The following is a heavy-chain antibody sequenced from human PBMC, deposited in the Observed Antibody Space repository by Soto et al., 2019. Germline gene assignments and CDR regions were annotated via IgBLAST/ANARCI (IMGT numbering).Heavy chain of an antibody. Sequence: SETLSLTCSVSGGSISSYCWSRIRQPPGKGLEWIGYIYYSGSTNYNPSLKSRVTISVDTSKNQFSLKLSSVTAADTAVYYCARAYGYYFDYWGQGTLVTVSS. CDR2: IYYSGST. J-gene: IGHJ4*02. V-gene: IGHV4-59*01. D-gene: IGHD4-17*01. CDR3: ARAYGYYFDY. CDR1: GGSISSYC.